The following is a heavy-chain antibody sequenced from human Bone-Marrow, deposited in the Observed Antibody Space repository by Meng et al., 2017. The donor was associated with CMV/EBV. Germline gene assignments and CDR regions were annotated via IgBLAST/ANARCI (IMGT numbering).Heavy chain of an antibody. CDR3: ARPGYYDFWSGYYYWYFDL. V-gene: IGHV3-11*04. CDR2: ISSSGSTI. J-gene: IGHJ2*01. Sequence: TFSDYYKSWIRQAPGKGLEWVSYISSSGSTIYYADSVKGRFTISRDNAKNSLYLQMNSLRAEDTAVYYCARPGYYDFWSGYYYWYFDLWGRGTLVTVSS. CDR1: TFSDYY. D-gene: IGHD3-3*01.